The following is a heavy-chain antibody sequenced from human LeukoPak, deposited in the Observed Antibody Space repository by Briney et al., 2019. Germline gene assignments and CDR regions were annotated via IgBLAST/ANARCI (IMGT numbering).Heavy chain of an antibody. J-gene: IGHJ4*02. CDR1: GFTFSGYG. Sequence: GGSLRLSCAASGFTFSGYGMSWVRQAPGKGLEWVSAISGSGGSTYYADSMKGRFTISRDNSKNTLYLQMNSLRAEDTAVYYCAKDLDSSGWYYFDYWGQGTLVTVSS. D-gene: IGHD6-19*01. V-gene: IGHV3-23*01. CDR3: AKDLDSSGWYYFDY. CDR2: ISGSGGST.